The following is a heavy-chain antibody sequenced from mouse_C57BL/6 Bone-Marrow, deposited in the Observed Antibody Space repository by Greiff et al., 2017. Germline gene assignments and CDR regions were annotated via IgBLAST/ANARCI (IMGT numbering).Heavy chain of an antibody. CDR2: IWRGGST. Sequence: QVHVKQSGPGLVQPSQSLSITCTVSGFSLTSYGVHWVRQSPGKGLEWLGVIWRGGSTDYNAAFMSRLSITKDNSKSQVFFKMNSLQADDTAIYYCAKNAYYSNYWFAYWGQGTLVTVSA. J-gene: IGHJ3*01. CDR3: AKNAYYSNYWFAY. V-gene: IGHV2-5*01. CDR1: GFSLTSYG. D-gene: IGHD2-5*01.